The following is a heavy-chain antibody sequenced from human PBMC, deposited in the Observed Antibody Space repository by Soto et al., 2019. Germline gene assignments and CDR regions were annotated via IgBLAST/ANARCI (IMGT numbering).Heavy chain of an antibody. V-gene: IGHV3-23*01. Sequence: GGSLRLSCAASGFTFSSYAMSWVRQAPGKGLEWVSAISGSGGSTYYADSVKGRFTISRDNSKNTLYLQMNSLRAEDTAVYYCAKDIVSQFGVVISPYYYGMDVWGQGTTVTVSS. J-gene: IGHJ6*02. D-gene: IGHD3-3*01. CDR2: ISGSGGST. CDR3: AKDIVSQFGVVISPYYYGMDV. CDR1: GFTFSSYA.